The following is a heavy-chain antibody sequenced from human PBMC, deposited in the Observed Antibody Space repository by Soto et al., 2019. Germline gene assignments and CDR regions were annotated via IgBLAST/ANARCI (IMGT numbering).Heavy chain of an antibody. CDR2: ISRSSTGI. D-gene: IGHD3-10*01. V-gene: IGHV3-48*02. CDR1: GFTFSLYS. CDR3: ARAVTWGLDV. Sequence: EVQLVESGGGLVQPGGSLRLSCAASGFTFSLYSMSWVRQAPGKGLEWVSYISRSSTGIHYADSVKGRFTITRDDATNSMHRQMNSLRDGDTAVYYCARAVTWGLDVWGQGTTVSSSS. J-gene: IGHJ6*02.